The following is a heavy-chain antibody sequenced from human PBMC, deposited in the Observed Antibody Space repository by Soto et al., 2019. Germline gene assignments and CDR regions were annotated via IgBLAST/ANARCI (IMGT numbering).Heavy chain of an antibody. Sequence: SVKVSCKASGGTFSSYTISWVRQAPGQGLEWMGRIIPILGIANYAQKFQGRVTITADKSTSTAYMELSSLRSEDTAVYYFARDQRGIFGVVAPYYYYYMDVWGKGTTVTVSS. D-gene: IGHD3-3*01. CDR2: IIPILGIA. CDR3: ARDQRGIFGVVAPYYYYYMDV. V-gene: IGHV1-69*04. J-gene: IGHJ6*03. CDR1: GGTFSSYT.